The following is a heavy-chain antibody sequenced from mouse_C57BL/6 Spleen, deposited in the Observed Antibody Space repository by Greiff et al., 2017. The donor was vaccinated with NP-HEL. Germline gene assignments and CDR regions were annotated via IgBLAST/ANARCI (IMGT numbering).Heavy chain of an antibody. V-gene: IGHV1-7*01. CDR3: ARSITTVWYFDY. J-gene: IGHJ2*01. D-gene: IGHD1-1*01. CDR1: GYTFTSYW. Sequence: VQLQQSGAELAKPGASVKLSCKASGYTFTSYWMHWVKQRPGQGLEWIGYINPSSGYTKYNQKFKDKATLTADKSSSTAYMQLSRLTYEDSAFYYCARSITTVWYFDYWGQGTTLTVSS. CDR2: INPSSGYT.